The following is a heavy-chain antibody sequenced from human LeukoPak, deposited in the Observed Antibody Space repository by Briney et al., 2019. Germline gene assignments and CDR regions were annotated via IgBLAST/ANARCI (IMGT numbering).Heavy chain of an antibody. J-gene: IGHJ4*02. V-gene: IGHV3-21*01. CDR1: GFTFSSYS. CDR3: ARDGGGMVGALYYFDS. Sequence: GGSLRLSCVASGFTFSSYSLNWVRQAPGKGLEWVSSISSSSSFIYYADSVKGRFTISRDNAKNSLYLQMNSLRAEDTAVYYCARDGGGMVGALYYFDSWGQGTLVTVSS. CDR2: ISSSSSFI. D-gene: IGHD1-26*01.